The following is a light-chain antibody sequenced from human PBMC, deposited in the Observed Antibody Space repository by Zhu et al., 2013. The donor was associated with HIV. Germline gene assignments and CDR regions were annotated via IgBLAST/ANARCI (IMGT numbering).Light chain of an antibody. CDR3: QQYGSSPYT. V-gene: IGKV3-20*01. J-gene: IGKJ2*01. CDR1: QSVTNNF. Sequence: VLTQSPDTLSLSPGERATLSCRASQSVTNNFLAWYQQKPGQAPRLLIYGASSRATGIPDRFSGSGSGTDFTLTISRLEPEDFAVYYCQQYGSSPYTFGLGDQAWRSN. CDR2: GAS.